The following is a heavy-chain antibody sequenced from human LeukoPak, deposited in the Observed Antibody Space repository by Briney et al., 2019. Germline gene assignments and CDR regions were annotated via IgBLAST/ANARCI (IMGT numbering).Heavy chain of an antibody. CDR1: GFTFSSYS. J-gene: IGHJ6*03. CDR2: ISSSSSYI. V-gene: IGHV3-21*04. CDR3: ARAPGKTYYYYYMDV. Sequence: GGSLRLSCAASGFTFSSYSMNWVRQAPGKGLEWVSSISSSSSYIYYADSVKGRFTISRDNSKNTLYLQMNSLRAEDTAVYYCARAPGKTYYYYYMDVWGKGTTVTVSS.